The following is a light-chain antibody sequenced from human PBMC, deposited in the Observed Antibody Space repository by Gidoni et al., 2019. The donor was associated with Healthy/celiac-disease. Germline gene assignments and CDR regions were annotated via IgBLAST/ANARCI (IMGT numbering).Light chain of an antibody. V-gene: IGLV3-25*03. CDR2: KDS. Sequence: SYELTQPPSVSVSPGQTARITCSGDALPKQYAYWYQQKPGKAPVLVIYKDSERPSGIPERFSGSSSGTTVTLTISGVQAEDEADYYCQSADSSGTSYVVFGGGTKLTVL. CDR1: ALPKQY. CDR3: QSADSSGTSYVV. J-gene: IGLJ2*01.